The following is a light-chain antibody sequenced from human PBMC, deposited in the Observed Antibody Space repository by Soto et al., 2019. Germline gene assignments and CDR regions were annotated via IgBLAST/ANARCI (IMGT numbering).Light chain of an antibody. CDR1: GRDIGAYDY. J-gene: IGLJ1*01. CDR2: GVK. Sequence: QSALTQPASVSGSPGQSITISCTGSGRDIGAYDYVSWYQQHPGKAHKLLIYGVKNRPSGVSYRFSASKSAFTASLTISGLQAEDEAHYHCSSYTTSYFYVFGPGTKVTVL. CDR3: SSYTTSYFYV. V-gene: IGLV2-14*01.